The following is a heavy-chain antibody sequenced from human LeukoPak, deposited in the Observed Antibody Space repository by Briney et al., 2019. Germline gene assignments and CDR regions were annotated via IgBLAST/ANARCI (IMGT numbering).Heavy chain of an antibody. V-gene: IGHV3-21*01. CDR3: ATFGTVVDY. CDR1: GFTFSSYS. CDR2: ISSSSGYI. J-gene: IGHJ4*02. D-gene: IGHD2-8*02. Sequence: GGSLRLSCAASGFTFSSYSMNWVRQAPGKGLEWVSSISSSSGYIYYADSVKGRFTISRDNAKNSLFLQMNSLRAEDTAVYYCATFGTVVDYWGQGTLVTVSS.